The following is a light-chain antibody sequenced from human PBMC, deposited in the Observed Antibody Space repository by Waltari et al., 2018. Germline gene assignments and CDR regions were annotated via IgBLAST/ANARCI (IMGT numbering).Light chain of an antibody. Sequence: EIVMTQSPATLAVSQAERATLSCRASQSISTMLAWYQQNPGQAPRFLIYGASTRAPGIPARFSGSGSGTEYTLTISSLQSEDFAVYYCQQYNDWPYTFGQGTKLEIK. J-gene: IGKJ2*01. CDR3: QQYNDWPYT. CDR1: QSISTM. V-gene: IGKV3-15*01. CDR2: GAS.